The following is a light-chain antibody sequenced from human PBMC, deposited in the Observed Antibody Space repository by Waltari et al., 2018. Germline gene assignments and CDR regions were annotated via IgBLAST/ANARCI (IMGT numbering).Light chain of an antibody. CDR1: QRISSY. V-gene: IGKV1-39*01. Sequence: DIQMTQSPSSLSASVGDRVTITCRASQRISSYLNWYQQKPGEAPKLLIYAATSLQSGVPSRFTGGGSGTDFTLTISSLQPEDFATYYCQQSYSTPRTFGQGTKVDIK. CDR2: AAT. CDR3: QQSYSTPRT. J-gene: IGKJ1*01.